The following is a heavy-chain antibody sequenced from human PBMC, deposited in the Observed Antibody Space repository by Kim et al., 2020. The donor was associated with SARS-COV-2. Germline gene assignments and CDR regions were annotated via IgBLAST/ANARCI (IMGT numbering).Heavy chain of an antibody. CDR3: ARAPGPQPPYSSSWPNWFDP. CDR1: GYTFTSYA. V-gene: IGHV1-3*01. Sequence: ASVKVSCKASGYTFTSYAMHWVRQAPGQRLEWMGWINAGNGNTKYSQKFQGRVTITRDTSASTAYMELSSLRSEDTAVYYCARAPGPQPPYSSSWPNWFDPWGQGTLVTVSS. CDR2: INAGNGNT. J-gene: IGHJ5*02. D-gene: IGHD6-13*01.